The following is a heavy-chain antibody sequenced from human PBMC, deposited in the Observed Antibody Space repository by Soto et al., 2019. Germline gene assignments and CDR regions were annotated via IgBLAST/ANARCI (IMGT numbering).Heavy chain of an antibody. CDR1: GYTFTSYY. J-gene: IGHJ5*02. Sequence: SVKVSCKASGYTFTSYYMNWVRQAPGQGLEWLGIINPSGGYTTYAQRFLGRVTMTSDTSTSTVHMELGSLTSEDTAVYYCSRGGGIVGVTAPYDLWGQGTLVTGSS. CDR3: SRGGGIVGVTAPYDL. V-gene: IGHV1-46*01. CDR2: INPSGGYT. D-gene: IGHD2-21*02.